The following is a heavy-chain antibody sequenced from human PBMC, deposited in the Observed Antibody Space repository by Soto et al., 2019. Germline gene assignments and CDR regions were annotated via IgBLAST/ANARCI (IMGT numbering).Heavy chain of an antibody. Sequence: GGSLRLSCTVSGFTFSSYSMNWVRQAPGKGLEWVSSISSSSSYIYYADSVKGRFTISRDNAKNSLYLQMNSLRAEDTAVYYCARVTYCGGDCYLPAPYYFDYWGQGTLVTVSS. CDR1: GFTFSSYS. J-gene: IGHJ4*02. V-gene: IGHV3-21*01. CDR3: ARVTYCGGDCYLPAPYYFDY. D-gene: IGHD2-21*02. CDR2: ISSSSSYI.